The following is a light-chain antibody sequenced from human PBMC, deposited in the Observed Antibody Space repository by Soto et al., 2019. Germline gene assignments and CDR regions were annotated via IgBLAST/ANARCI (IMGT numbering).Light chain of an antibody. CDR3: CSYAGGYTYV. CDR2: DVS. V-gene: IGLV2-11*01. CDR1: SSDVGGYNY. J-gene: IGLJ1*01. Sequence: VLTQPRSVSGSPGQSVTISCTGTSSDVGGYNYVSWYQQHPGKAPKLMIYDVSKRPSGVPDRFSGSKSGNTASLTISGLQAEDEADYYCCSYAGGYTYVFGTGTKV.